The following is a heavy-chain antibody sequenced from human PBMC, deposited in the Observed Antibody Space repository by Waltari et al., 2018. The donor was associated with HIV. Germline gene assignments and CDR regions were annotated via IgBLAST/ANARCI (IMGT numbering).Heavy chain of an antibody. V-gene: IGHV3-7*03. J-gene: IGHJ4*02. CDR3: VRSSSGRVDY. CDR2: INQDGSDM. CDR1: GFSFSNYW. D-gene: IGHD6-25*01. Sequence: VESGGGLVQPGGSLRLSCAVSGFSFSNYWMSWVRQAPGKGLEWVANINQDGSDMYYADSVKGRFTISRDSTKKVIFLQMNFLRGEDTATYYCVRSSSGRVDYWGQGTLVTVSS.